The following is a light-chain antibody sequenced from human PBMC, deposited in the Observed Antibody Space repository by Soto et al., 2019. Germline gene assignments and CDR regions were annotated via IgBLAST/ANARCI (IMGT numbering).Light chain of an antibody. J-gene: IGKJ2*01. V-gene: IGKV1-33*01. CDR3: QQYDNFPYT. Sequence: DLQMTQSPSSLSASVGDRLTITCQASHDISRYLNWYQQKPGKAPKLLIYDASNLETGVPSRFRGSGSGTHFAFTITSLQPEDFATYYCQQYDNFPYTFGQGTNLDIK. CDR1: HDISRY. CDR2: DAS.